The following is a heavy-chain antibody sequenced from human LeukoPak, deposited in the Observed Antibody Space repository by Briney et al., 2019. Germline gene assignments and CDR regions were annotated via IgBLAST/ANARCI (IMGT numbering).Heavy chain of an antibody. CDR3: AKDLSSGWYVFSYYYYGMDV. CDR2: ISASGIST. CDR1: GFTFSNYA. J-gene: IGHJ6*02. D-gene: IGHD6-19*01. V-gene: IGHV3-23*01. Sequence: GGSLRLSCAASGFTFSNYAMSWVRLAPGKGLEWVALISASGISTRYADSAKGRFTISRDNSKNTLYLQMNSLRAEDTAVYYCAKDLSSGWYVFSYYYYGMDVWGQGTTVTVSS.